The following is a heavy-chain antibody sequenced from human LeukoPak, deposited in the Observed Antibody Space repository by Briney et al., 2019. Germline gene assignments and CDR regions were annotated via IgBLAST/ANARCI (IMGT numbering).Heavy chain of an antibody. Sequence: ASVKVSCKASGYTFTGYYMHWVRQAPGQGLEWMGWINPNSGGTNYAQKFQGRVTMTRDTSISTAYVELSRLRSDDTAVYYCARDLRMGYCSGGSCYPGAYWGQGTLVTVSS. CDR2: INPNSGGT. D-gene: IGHD2-15*01. CDR1: GYTFTGYY. CDR3: ARDLRMGYCSGGSCYPGAY. V-gene: IGHV1-2*02. J-gene: IGHJ4*02.